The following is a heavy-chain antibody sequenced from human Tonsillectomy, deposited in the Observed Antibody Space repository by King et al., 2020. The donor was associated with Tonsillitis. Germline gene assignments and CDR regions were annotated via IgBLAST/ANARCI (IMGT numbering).Heavy chain of an antibody. CDR1: GGSISNYY. J-gene: IGHJ5*02. CDR2: IYYRGST. Sequence: VQLQESGPGLVKPSETLSRTCTASGGSISNYYWSWIRQPPGKGLEWIGNIYYRGSTNYNPSLNRRVTISFDTSKNQFSLKLSAVTAAETAVYYCARSHISSFNWFDPRGQGTLVTVSS. V-gene: IGHV4-59*08. D-gene: IGHD6-6*01. CDR3: ARSHISSFNWFDP.